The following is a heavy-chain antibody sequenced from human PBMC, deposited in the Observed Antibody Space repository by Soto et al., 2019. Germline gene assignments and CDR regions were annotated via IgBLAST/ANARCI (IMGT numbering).Heavy chain of an antibody. CDR3: ARFGGSGIRYYYMDV. D-gene: IGHD3-10*01. Sequence: GESLKISCAASGFTFSSYDMHWVRQATGKGLEWVSAIGTAGDTYYPGSVKGRFTISRENAKNSLYLQMNSLRAGDTAVYYCARFGGSGIRYYYMDVWGKGTTVTVSS. J-gene: IGHJ6*03. V-gene: IGHV3-13*01. CDR2: IGTAGDT. CDR1: GFTFSSYD.